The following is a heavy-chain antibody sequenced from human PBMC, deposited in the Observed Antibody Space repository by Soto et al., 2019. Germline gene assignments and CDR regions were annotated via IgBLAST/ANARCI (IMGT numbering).Heavy chain of an antibody. CDR1: GGSISSYY. CDR3: ARIVGGEWFDP. J-gene: IGHJ5*02. Sequence: SETLSLTCTVSGGSISSYYWSWIRQPPGKGLEWIGYIYYGGSTNYNPSLKSRVTISVDTSKNQFSLKLSSVTAADTAVYYCARIVGGEWFDPWGQGTLVTVSS. CDR2: IYYGGST. D-gene: IGHD3-16*01. V-gene: IGHV4-59*01.